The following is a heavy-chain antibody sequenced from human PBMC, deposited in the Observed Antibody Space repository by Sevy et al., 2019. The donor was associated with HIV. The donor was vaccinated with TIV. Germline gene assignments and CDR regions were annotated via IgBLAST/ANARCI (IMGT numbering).Heavy chain of an antibody. CDR2: ISYDGSNK. Sequence: GGSLRLSCAASGFTFSSYAMHWVRQAPCKGLEWVAVISYDGSNKYYADSVKGRFTISRDNSKNTLYLQMNSLRAEDTAVYYCARDSSLSGSYSDYWGQGTLVTVSS. CDR3: ARDSSLSGSYSDY. J-gene: IGHJ4*02. CDR1: GFTFSSYA. D-gene: IGHD1-26*01. V-gene: IGHV3-30*04.